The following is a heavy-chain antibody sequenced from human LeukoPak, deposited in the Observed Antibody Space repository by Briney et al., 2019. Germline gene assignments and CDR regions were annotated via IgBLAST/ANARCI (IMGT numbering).Heavy chain of an antibody. Sequence: SETLSLTCTVSGGSISSYYWSWIRQPPGKGLEWIGYIYYSGSTNYNPSLKSRVIISVDTSKNQFSLKLSSVTAADTAVHYCARAVLGSYYGSGSFDYWGQGTLVAVSS. V-gene: IGHV4-59*12. CDR2: IYYSGST. J-gene: IGHJ4*02. D-gene: IGHD3-10*01. CDR3: ARAVLGSYYGSGSFDY. CDR1: GGSISSYY.